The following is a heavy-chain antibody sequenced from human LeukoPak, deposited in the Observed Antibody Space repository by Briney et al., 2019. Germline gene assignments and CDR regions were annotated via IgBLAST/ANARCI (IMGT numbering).Heavy chain of an antibody. J-gene: IGHJ3*01. Sequence: SETLSLTCAVYGGSFSGYYWSWIRQPPGKGLEWIGEINHSGSTNYNPSLKSRVTISVDTSKSQFSLKLTSVTSADTAVYSCARLLDNDISGDPDTFDVWGQGTTAIVSS. CDR3: ARLLDNDISGDPDTFDV. CDR1: GGSFSGYY. CDR2: INHSGST. V-gene: IGHV4-34*01. D-gene: IGHD3-22*01.